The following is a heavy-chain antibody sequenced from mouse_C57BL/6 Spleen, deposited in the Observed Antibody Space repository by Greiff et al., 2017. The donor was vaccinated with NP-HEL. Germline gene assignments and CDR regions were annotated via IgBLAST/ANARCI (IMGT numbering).Heavy chain of an antibody. CDR3: ARVGTGTGWYFDV. J-gene: IGHJ1*03. Sequence: EVHLVESEGGLVQPGSSMKLSCTASGFTFSDYYMAWVRQVPEKGLEWVANINYDGSSTYYLDSLKSRFIISRDNAKNILYLQMSSLKSEDTATYYCARVGTGTGWYFDVWGTGTTVTVSS. V-gene: IGHV5-16*01. D-gene: IGHD4-1*01. CDR1: GFTFSDYY. CDR2: INYDGSST.